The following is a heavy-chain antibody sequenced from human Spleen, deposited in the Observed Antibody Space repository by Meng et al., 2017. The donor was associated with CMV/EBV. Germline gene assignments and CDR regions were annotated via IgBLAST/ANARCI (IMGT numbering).Heavy chain of an antibody. V-gene: IGHV1-18*01. CDR1: GYTFTDYG. J-gene: IGHJ4*02. CDR2: ISGYSGNT. CDR3: ARSFYADYGDY. Sequence: SCKASGYTFTDYGFSWVRQAPGQGPEWMGWISGYSGNTKYAERFQGRVSMTTDTSTSTAHMELRSLRSDDTAVYYCARSFYADYGDYWGRGTLVTVSS. D-gene: IGHD4-17*01.